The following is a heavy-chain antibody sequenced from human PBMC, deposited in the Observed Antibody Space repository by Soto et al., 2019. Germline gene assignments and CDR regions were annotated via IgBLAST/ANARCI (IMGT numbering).Heavy chain of an antibody. J-gene: IGHJ4*02. Sequence: QVQLVQSGAEVKKPGSSVKVSCKASGGTFTSYAISWVRQAPGQGLEWMGGIIPTFGTANYAQKFQGRVTITADQSTGTAYMELGSLRSEDTAVYYCTRDGHDMSPIYYFDYWGQGTLVTVSS. D-gene: IGHD3-9*01. V-gene: IGHV1-69*01. CDR1: GGTFTSYA. CDR2: IIPTFGTA. CDR3: TRDGHDMSPIYYFDY.